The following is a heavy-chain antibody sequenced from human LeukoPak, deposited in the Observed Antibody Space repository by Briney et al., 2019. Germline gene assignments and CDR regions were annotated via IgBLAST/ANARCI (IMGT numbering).Heavy chain of an antibody. Sequence: GGSLRLSCAASGFTVSSNYMSWVRQAPGKGLEWVSVIYSGGSTYYADSVKGRFTISRDNSKNTLYLQRNSLRAEDTAVYYCAREHGYSSSWYGGYYYYYYMDVWGKGTTVTVSS. CDR3: AREHGYSSSWYGGYYYYYYMDV. J-gene: IGHJ6*03. CDR1: GFTVSSNY. D-gene: IGHD6-13*01. CDR2: IYSGGST. V-gene: IGHV3-66*01.